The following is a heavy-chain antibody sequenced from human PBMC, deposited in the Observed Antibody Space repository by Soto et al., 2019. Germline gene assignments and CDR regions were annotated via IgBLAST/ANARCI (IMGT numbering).Heavy chain of an antibody. V-gene: IGHV3-21*01. CDR2: ISYSSSYI. CDR1: GFTFSSYS. CDR3: ERDLGRLMGATPGY. Sequence: PWGSLRLSCAASGFTFSSYSMNWVRQAPGKGLEWVSSISYSSSYIYYADSVKGRFTISRDNAKNSLYLQMNSLRAEDTAVYYCERDLGRLMGATPGYWGQGTLVTGSS. D-gene: IGHD1-26*01. J-gene: IGHJ4*02.